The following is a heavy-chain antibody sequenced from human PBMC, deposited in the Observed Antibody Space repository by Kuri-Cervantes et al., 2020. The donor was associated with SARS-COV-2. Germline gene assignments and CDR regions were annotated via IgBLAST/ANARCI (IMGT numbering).Heavy chain of an antibody. V-gene: IGHV3-74*01. D-gene: IGHD2-2*01. J-gene: IGHJ2*01. CDR1: GFIFSSYW. Sequence: GGSLRLSCAASGFIFSSYWMHWVRQAPGKGLVWVSRISSDGSSASYADSVKGRFTISRDNAKNTLYLQMNSLRAEDTAVYYCVRGLPIVVVPAANWYFDLWGRGTLVTVSS. CDR3: VRGLPIVVVPAANWYFDL. CDR2: ISSDGSSA.